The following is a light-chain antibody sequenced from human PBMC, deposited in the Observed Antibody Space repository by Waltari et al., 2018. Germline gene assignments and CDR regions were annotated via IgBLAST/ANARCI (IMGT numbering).Light chain of an antibody. CDR1: SGSIASNF. J-gene: IGLJ2*01. CDR3: QSYGSKIVV. CDR2: EDY. Sequence: NFMLTQPHSVSESPGKTVAISCTRSSGSIASNFVQWYQQRPGSAPTLVIYEDYERPSGVPDRFSGSIDRSSNSASLTISELKTEDEAEYYCQSYGSKIVVFGSAMKLTVL. V-gene: IGLV6-57*04.